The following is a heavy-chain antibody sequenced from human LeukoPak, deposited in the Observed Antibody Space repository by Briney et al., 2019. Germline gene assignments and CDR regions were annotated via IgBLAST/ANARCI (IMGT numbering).Heavy chain of an antibody. CDR2: INPNSGGT. D-gene: IGHD2-2*02. V-gene: IGHV1-2*02. Sequence: ASVKVSCKASGYTFTGYYMHWVRQAPGQGLEWMGWINPNSGGTNYAPKFQGGVTMTRDTSIITAYMELSRLRSDDTAVYYCARDTPQWCSSNSCYIPYYYMDVSGKGTTVTVSS. CDR3: ARDTPQWCSSNSCYIPYYYMDV. J-gene: IGHJ6*03. CDR1: GYTFTGYY.